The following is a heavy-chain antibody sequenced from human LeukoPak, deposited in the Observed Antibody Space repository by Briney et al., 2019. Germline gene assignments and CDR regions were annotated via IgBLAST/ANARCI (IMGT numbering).Heavy chain of an antibody. CDR3: AREGGYSDHDAFDI. Sequence: ASVKVSCKASGYTFTGYYMHWVRQAPGQGLEWMGWINPNSGGTNYAQKIQGRVTMTRDTSISTAYMELSRLRSDDTAVYYCAREGGYSDHDAFDIWGQGTMVTVSS. V-gene: IGHV1-2*02. J-gene: IGHJ3*02. CDR1: GYTFTGYY. CDR2: INPNSGGT. D-gene: IGHD5-18*01.